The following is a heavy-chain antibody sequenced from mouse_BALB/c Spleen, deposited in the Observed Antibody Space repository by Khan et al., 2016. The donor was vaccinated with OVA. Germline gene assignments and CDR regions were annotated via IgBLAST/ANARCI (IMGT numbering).Heavy chain of an antibody. Sequence: LVESGPELKKPGEMVKISCKASGYTFTNYGMNWVKQAPGKDLKWMGWINTYTGETTYTDDFKGRFAFSLETSATTAYLQINSLKNEDTATYFCVKGDDYDGTYWGQGTLVTVST. CDR1: GYTFTNYG. CDR2: INTYTGET. CDR3: VKGDDYDGTY. J-gene: IGHJ3*01. D-gene: IGHD2-4*01. V-gene: IGHV9-3-1*01.